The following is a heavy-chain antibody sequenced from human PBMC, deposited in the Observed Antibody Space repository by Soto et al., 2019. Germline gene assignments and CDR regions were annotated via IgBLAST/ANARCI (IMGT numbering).Heavy chain of an antibody. D-gene: IGHD3-10*01. V-gene: IGHV3-48*02. CDR1: GFTFSSYS. CDR2: ISSSSSTI. J-gene: IGHJ6*02. Sequence: GGSLRLSCAVSGFTFSSYSMNWVRQAPGKGLEWVSYISSSSSTIHYADSVKGRFTISRDNAKNSLYLQMNSLRDEDTAVYYCAREAAGEYGMDVWGQGTTVTVSS. CDR3: AREAAGEYGMDV.